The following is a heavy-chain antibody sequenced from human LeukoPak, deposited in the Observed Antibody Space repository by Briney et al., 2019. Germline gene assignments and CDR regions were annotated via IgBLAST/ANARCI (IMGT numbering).Heavy chain of an antibody. CDR1: GGSISSYY. D-gene: IGHD3-10*01. CDR2: TYYSGST. V-gene: IGHV4-59*01. Sequence: PSETLSLTCTVSGGSISSYYWSWIRQPPGKGLEWIGYTYYSGSTNYNPSLKSRVTISVDTSKNQFSLKLSSVTAADTAVYYCARESPRGWFGEGGGYWGQGTLVTVSS. CDR3: ARESPRGWFGEGGGY. J-gene: IGHJ4*02.